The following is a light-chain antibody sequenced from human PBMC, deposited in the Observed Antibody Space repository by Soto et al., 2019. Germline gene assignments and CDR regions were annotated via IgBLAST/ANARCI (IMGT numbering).Light chain of an antibody. Sequence: DIQMTQSPSTLSASVGDRVIITCRASQNISGWLAWYQQKPGKAPNLLIYDVSRLESGVPSRIIGSGSGTEFTLTISSLQPDDFAVYYCQQYNIQPWTFGQGTKVEIK. J-gene: IGKJ1*01. CDR2: DVS. CDR1: QNISGW. V-gene: IGKV1-5*01. CDR3: QQYNIQPWT.